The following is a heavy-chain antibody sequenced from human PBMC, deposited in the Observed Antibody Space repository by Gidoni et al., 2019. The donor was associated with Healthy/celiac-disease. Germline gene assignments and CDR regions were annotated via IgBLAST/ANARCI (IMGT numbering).Heavy chain of an antibody. Sequence: QVQLQESGPGLVKPSETLSLTCTVSGGSISSYYWSWIRQPPGKGLEWIGYIYYSGSTNYNPSLKSRVTISVDTSKNQFSLKLSSVTAADTAVYYCATGGVVVAAEDAFDIWGQGTMVTVSS. D-gene: IGHD2-15*01. V-gene: IGHV4-59*01. CDR2: IYYSGST. CDR1: GGSISSYY. CDR3: ATGGVVVAAEDAFDI. J-gene: IGHJ3*02.